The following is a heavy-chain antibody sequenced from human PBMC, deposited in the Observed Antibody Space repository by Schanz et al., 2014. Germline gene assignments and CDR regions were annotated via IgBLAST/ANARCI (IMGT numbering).Heavy chain of an antibody. V-gene: IGHV3-53*01. CDR3: TTDSRTKLRHFDWLLRFDY. CDR2: IYSGDNT. Sequence: EMQLVESGGGLIQPGGSLRLSCAASGFTVTSYYMSWVRQAPGKGLEWVSVIYSGDNTYYADSVKGRFTISRDNSKNTVYRQMNSLKTEDTAVYYCTTDSRTKLRHFDWLLRFDYWGQGTLVTVSS. D-gene: IGHD3-9*01. J-gene: IGHJ4*02. CDR1: GFTVTSYY.